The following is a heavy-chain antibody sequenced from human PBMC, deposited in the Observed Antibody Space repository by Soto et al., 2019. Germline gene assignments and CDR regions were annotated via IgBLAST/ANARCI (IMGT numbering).Heavy chain of an antibody. J-gene: IGHJ6*02. CDR2: ISSSSSYI. D-gene: IGHD3-3*01. Sequence: EVQLVESGGGLVKPGGSLRLSCAASGFTFSSYSMNWVRQAPGKGLEWVSSISSSSSYIYYADSVKGRFTISRDNAKNSLYLQMNSLRAEDTAVYYCARDPDTRRFWSGYYNEGYYYGMDVWGQGTTVTVSS. CDR3: ARDPDTRRFWSGYYNEGYYYGMDV. CDR1: GFTFSSYS. V-gene: IGHV3-21*01.